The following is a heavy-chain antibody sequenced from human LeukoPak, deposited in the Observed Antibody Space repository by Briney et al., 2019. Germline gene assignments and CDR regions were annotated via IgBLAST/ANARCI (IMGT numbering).Heavy chain of an antibody. D-gene: IGHD3-10*01. CDR3: ARAVGGDGSGSL. Sequence: SETLSLTCTVSGYSISSGYYWSWIRQPPGKGLEWIGYIYYRVTSDYNPSLKSRVTMSVDMSTRQISLKLSSVTAADTAVYYCARAVGGDGSGSLWGPGTLVTVSS. V-gene: IGHV4-61*01. CDR2: IYYRVTS. J-gene: IGHJ4*02. CDR1: GYSISSGYY.